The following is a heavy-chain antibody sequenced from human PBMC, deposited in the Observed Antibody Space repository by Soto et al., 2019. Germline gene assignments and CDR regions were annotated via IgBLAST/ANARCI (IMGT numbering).Heavy chain of an antibody. V-gene: IGHV3-74*01. Sequence: EVQLVESGGGLVQPGGSLRLSCAASGFTFSSYWMHWVRQAPGKGLVWVARINSDGRSTSDADPVKGRFTISRDNAKNTLYLQMNSLRAEDTAVYYCVRTSLVVAAATREDYWGQGTLVTVSS. CDR2: INSDGRST. J-gene: IGHJ4*02. CDR1: GFTFSSYW. CDR3: VRTSLVVAAATREDY. D-gene: IGHD2-15*01.